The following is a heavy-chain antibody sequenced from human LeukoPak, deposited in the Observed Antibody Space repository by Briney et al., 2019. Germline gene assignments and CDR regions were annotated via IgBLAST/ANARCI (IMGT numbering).Heavy chain of an antibody. CDR1: GGSISSSNW. J-gene: IGHJ4*02. D-gene: IGHD4-17*01. CDR3: ARDPYDYGDYGKGDY. Sequence: PSGTLSLTCAVSGGSISSSNWWSWVRQPPGKGLEWIGEIYHSGSTNYNPSLKSRVTISVDKSKNQFSLKLSSVTAADTAVYYCARDPYDYGDYGKGDYWGQGTLVTVSS. V-gene: IGHV4-4*02. CDR2: IYHSGST.